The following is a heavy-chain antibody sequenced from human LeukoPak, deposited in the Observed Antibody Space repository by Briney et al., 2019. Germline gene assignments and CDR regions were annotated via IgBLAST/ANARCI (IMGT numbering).Heavy chain of an antibody. D-gene: IGHD6-13*01. CDR3: AKIAAAAPFVY. CDR1: GFSFGSYS. Sequence: GGSLRLSCAGSGFSFGSYSMNWVRQAPGKGLEWVAVISYDGSNKYYADSVKGRFTISRDNSKNTLYLQMNSLRAEDTAVYYCAKIAAAAPFVYWGQGTLVTVSS. J-gene: IGHJ4*02. V-gene: IGHV3-30*18. CDR2: ISYDGSNK.